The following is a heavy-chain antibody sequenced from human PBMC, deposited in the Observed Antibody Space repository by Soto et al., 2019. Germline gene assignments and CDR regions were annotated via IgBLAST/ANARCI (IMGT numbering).Heavy chain of an antibody. CDR1: GGSFSGYY. CDR2: INHSGST. V-gene: IGHV4-34*01. CDR3: ARGRTVYDYVWGSYRPFDY. D-gene: IGHD3-16*02. J-gene: IGHJ4*02. Sequence: GPGPGGASETLSLTCAVYGGSFSGYYWSWIRQPPGKGLEWIGEINHSGSTNYNPSLKSRVTISVDTSKNQFSLKLSSVTAADTAVYYCARGRTVYDYVWGSYRPFDYWGQGTLVTVSS.